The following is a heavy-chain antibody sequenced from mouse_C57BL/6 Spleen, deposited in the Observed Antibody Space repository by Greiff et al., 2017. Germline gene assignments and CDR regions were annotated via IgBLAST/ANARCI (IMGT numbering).Heavy chain of an antibody. D-gene: IGHD3-2*02. CDR3: AIGDSSGYIAY. J-gene: IGHJ3*01. CDR1: GYTFTSYW. CDR2: IDPSDSYT. Sequence: QVQLQQSGAELVKPGASVKLSCKASGYTFTSYWMQWVKQRPGQGLEWIGEIDPSDSYTNYNQKFKGKATLTVDTSSSTAYMQLSSLTSEDSAVYYCAIGDSSGYIAYWGQGTLVTVSA. V-gene: IGHV1-50*01.